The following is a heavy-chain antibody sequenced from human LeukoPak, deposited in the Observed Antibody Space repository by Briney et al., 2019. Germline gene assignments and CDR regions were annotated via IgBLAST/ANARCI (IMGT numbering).Heavy chain of an antibody. CDR2: IYYSGST. D-gene: IGHD3-9*01. Sequence: SETLSLTCTVSGGSISSYYWSWIRQPPGKGLEWIGYIYYSGSTNYNPSLKSRVTISVDTSKNQFSLKLSSVTAADTAVYYCASVGMTGYLHYWGQGTLVTVSS. CDR3: ASVGMTGYLHY. J-gene: IGHJ4*02. CDR1: GGSISSYY. V-gene: IGHV4-59*01.